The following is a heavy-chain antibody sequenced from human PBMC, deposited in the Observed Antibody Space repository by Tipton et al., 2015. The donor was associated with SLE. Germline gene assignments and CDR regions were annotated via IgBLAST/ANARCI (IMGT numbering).Heavy chain of an antibody. J-gene: IGHJ4*02. Sequence: QLVQSGAEVKKPGSSVKVSCKASGGTFSSYAISWVRRAPGQGLEWMGGIIPIFGTANYAQKFQGRVTITADESTSTAYMELSSLRSEDTAVYYCARGRGRYDFWSGYYKDYFDYWGQGTLVTASS. CDR1: GGTFSSYA. D-gene: IGHD3-3*01. CDR2: IIPIFGTA. CDR3: ARGRGRYDFWSGYYKDYFDY. V-gene: IGHV1-69*01.